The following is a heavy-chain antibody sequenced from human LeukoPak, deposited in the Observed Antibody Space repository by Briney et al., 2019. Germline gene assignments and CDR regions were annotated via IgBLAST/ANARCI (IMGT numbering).Heavy chain of an antibody. V-gene: IGHV4-34*01. Sequence: PSETLSLTCAVYGVSFSGYYWSWIRQPPGKGLEWIGEINHSGSTNYNPSLKSRVTISVDTSKNQFSLKLSSVTAADTAVYYCARELPVTTRHNWFDPWGQGTLVTVSS. CDR2: INHSGST. CDR3: ARELPVTTRHNWFDP. J-gene: IGHJ5*02. CDR1: GVSFSGYY. D-gene: IGHD4-17*01.